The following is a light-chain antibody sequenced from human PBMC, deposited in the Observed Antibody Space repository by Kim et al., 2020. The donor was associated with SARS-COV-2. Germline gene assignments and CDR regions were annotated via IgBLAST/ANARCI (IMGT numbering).Light chain of an antibody. CDR2: DAS. Sequence: EIVLTQSPATLSLSPRERATLSCRASQSVGSSLAWYQQKPGQSPRLLIYDASKRATGIPARFSGSGSGTDFTLTISSLEPDDFATYYCQYSVTFGQGTKLEI. CDR1: QSVGSS. CDR3: QYSVT. J-gene: IGKJ2*01. V-gene: IGKV3-11*01.